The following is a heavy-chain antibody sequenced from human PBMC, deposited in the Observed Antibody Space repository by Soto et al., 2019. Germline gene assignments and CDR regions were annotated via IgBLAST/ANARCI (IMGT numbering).Heavy chain of an antibody. CDR1: GFTFSSYA. CDR2: ISGSGDYT. D-gene: IGHD2-15*01. J-gene: IGHJ5*02. CDR3: AKDSRSQPQGWFDP. Sequence: EVQLLESGGGLVQPGESLRLSCAASGFTFSSYAMTWVRQAPGKGLEWVSSISGSGDYTYFADSVKGRFTISRDNSKDTLYLKMSSLRVEDTAIYYCAKDSRSQPQGWFDPWGQGTLVTVSS. V-gene: IGHV3-23*01.